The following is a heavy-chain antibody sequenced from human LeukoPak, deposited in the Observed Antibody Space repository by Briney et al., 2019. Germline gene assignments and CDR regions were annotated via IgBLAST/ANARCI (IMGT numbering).Heavy chain of an antibody. V-gene: IGHV1-2*02. D-gene: IGHD3-10*01. J-gene: IGHJ5*02. CDR3: ARTSRAVGFGDFDWFDP. CDR1: GYTFTDYY. Sequence: VASVKVSCKASGYTFTDYYMNWVRQAPGQGLEWMGWVNPNNGGTDSAQKFRGRVTMTRDTSIRTVYMELSRLRSDDTAVYYCARTSRAVGFGDFDWFDPWGQGTLVTASS. CDR2: VNPNNGGT.